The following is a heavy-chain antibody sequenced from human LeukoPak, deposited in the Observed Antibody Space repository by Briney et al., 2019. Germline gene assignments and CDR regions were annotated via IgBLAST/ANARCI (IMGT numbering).Heavy chain of an antibody. CDR2: INPNSGGT. J-gene: IGHJ6*04. CDR1: GYTFTGYY. V-gene: IGHV1-2*04. Sequence: ASVKVSCKASGYTFTGYYMHWVRQTPGQGLGWMGWINPNSGGTNYAQKFQGWVTMTRDTSISTAYMELSRLRSDDTAVYYCARGGSGSYLSPAFYGMDVWGKGTTVTVSS. CDR3: ARGGSGSYLSPAFYGMDV. D-gene: IGHD3-10*01.